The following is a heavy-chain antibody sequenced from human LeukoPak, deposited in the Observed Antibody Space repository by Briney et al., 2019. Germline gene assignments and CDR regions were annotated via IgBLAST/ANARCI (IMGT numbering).Heavy chain of an antibody. CDR1: GVSISSGGYY. Sequence: ASEILSLTCTVSGVSISSGGYYWSWLRQHPGKGLEWIGYIYYSGSTYYNPSLKSRVTISVDTSKNQFSLKLNSVTAADTAVYYCARHYGPWGQGTLVTVSS. D-gene: IGHD3-16*01. CDR3: ARHYGP. V-gene: IGHV4-31*03. CDR2: IYYSGST. J-gene: IGHJ5*02.